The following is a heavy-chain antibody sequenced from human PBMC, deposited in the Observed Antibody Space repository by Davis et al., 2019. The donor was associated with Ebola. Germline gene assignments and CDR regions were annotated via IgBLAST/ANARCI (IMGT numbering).Heavy chain of an antibody. J-gene: IGHJ6*02. CDR3: ARDRSDTYYYYYGMDV. CDR2: IYSGGST. CDR1: GFTVSSNY. V-gene: IGHV3-66*01. Sequence: GESLKISCAASGFTVSSNYMSWVRQAPGKGLEWVSVIYSGGSTYYADSVKGRFTISRDNSKNTLYLQMNSLRAEDTAVYYCARDRSDTYYYYYGMDVWGQGTTVTVSS.